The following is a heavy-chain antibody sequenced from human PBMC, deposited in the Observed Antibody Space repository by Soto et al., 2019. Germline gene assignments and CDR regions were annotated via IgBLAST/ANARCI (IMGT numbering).Heavy chain of an antibody. CDR3: ARESEPPASYYDYVWGSYRSNCFDP. CDR2: ISAYNGNT. V-gene: IGHV1-18*04. Sequence: ASVKVSCKASGYTFTSYGISWVRQAPGQGLEWMGWISAYNGNTNYAQKLQGRVTMTTDTSTSTAYMELRSLRSDDTAVYYCARESEPPASYYDYVWGSYRSNCFDPWG. CDR1: GYTFTSYG. D-gene: IGHD3-16*02. J-gene: IGHJ5*02.